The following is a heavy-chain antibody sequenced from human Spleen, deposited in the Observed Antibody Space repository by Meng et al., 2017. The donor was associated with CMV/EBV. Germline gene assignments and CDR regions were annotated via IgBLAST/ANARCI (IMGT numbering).Heavy chain of an antibody. CDR2: ITSSRNYI. D-gene: IGHD4-23*01. CDR3: ARGESSYGGNGLDY. CDR1: GFTFSTYT. V-gene: IGHV3-21*06. J-gene: IGHJ4*02. Sequence: GESLKISCAASGFTFSTYTMNWVRQAPGKGLEWVSSITSSRNYIYYADSVKGRFTISRDNAKNSLYLQMNSLRAEDTAVYYCARGESSYGGNGLDYWGQGTLVTVSS.